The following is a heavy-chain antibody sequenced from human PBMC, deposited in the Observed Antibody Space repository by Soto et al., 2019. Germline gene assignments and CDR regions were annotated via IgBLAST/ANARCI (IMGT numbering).Heavy chain of an antibody. Sequence: PGGSLRLSCAASGFTFSSYSMNWVRQAPGKGLEWVSYISSSSSTIYYADSVKGRFTISRDNAKNSLYLQMNSLGAEDTAVYYCARDNSRYVSSTSCYDIGWFDPWGQGTLVTVS. CDR1: GFTFSSYS. CDR2: ISSSSSTI. V-gene: IGHV3-48*01. J-gene: IGHJ5*02. CDR3: ARDNSRYVSSTSCYDIGWFDP. D-gene: IGHD2-2*01.